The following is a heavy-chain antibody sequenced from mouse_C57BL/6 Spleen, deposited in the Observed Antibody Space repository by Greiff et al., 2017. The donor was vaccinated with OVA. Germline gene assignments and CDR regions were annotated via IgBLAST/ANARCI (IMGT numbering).Heavy chain of an antibody. V-gene: IGHV1-64*01. J-gene: IGHJ2*01. CDR1: GYTFTSYW. CDR2: IHPNSGST. Sequence: QVQLKQPGAELVKPGASVKLSCKASGYTFTSYWMHWVKQRPGQGLEWIGMIHPNSGSTNYNEKFKSKATLTVDKSSSTAYMQLSSLTSEDSAVYYCALYYYGSSDFDYWGQGTTLTVSS. CDR3: ALYYYGSSDFDY. D-gene: IGHD1-1*01.